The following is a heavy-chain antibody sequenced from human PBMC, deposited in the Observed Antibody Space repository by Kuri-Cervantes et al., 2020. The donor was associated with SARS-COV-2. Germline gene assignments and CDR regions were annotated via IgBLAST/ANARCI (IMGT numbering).Heavy chain of an antibody. CDR3: AREVIAAAARGSLTWFDP. J-gene: IGHJ5*02. CDR2: INPNSGGT. CDR1: GYTFTGYY. D-gene: IGHD6-13*01. V-gene: IGHV1-2*04. Sequence: ASVKVSCKASGYTFTGYYMHWVRQAPGQGLEWMGWINPNSGGTNYAQKFQGWVTMTRDTSISTACMELSRLRSDDTAVYYCAREVIAAAARGSLTWFDPWGQGTLVTVSS.